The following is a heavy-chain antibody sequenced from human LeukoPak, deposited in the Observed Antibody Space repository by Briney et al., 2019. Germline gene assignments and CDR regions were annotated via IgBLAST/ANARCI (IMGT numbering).Heavy chain of an antibody. CDR3: ARGSIKFRTTVY. V-gene: IGHV3-23*01. CDR2: ISDSGDNT. D-gene: IGHD4-17*01. CDR1: EFAFGSYA. J-gene: IGHJ4*02. Sequence: GGSLRLSCAASEFAFGSYAMTWVRQAPGKGPEWVAAISDSGDNTYYTESMRGRFTISRDNAKNSLYLQMNSLRAEDTAVYYCARGSIKFRTTVYWGQGTLVTVSS.